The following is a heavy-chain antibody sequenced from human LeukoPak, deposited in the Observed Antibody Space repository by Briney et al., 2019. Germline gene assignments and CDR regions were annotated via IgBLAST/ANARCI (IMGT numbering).Heavy chain of an antibody. CDR1: GGSISSGSYY. Sequence: SQTLSLTCTVSGGSISSGSYYWSWIRQPAGKGLEWIGRIYTSGSTNYNPSLKSRVTISVDTSKNQFSLKLSSVTAAATAGYYCARQGLGGSDDYWGQGTLVTVSS. CDR2: IYTSGST. D-gene: IGHD3-16*01. V-gene: IGHV4-61*02. J-gene: IGHJ4*02. CDR3: ARQGLGGSDDY.